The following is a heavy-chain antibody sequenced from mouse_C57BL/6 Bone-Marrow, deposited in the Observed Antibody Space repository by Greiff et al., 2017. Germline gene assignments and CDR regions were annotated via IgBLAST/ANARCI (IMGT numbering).Heavy chain of an antibody. CDR1: GYTFTDHT. CDR3: ARPRPYYGSSYGAMDD. J-gene: IGHJ4*01. Sequence: QVQLQQSDAELVKPGASVKISCKVSGYTFTDHTIHWMKQRPEQGLEWIGYIYPRDGSTKYNEKFKGKATLTADKSSSTAYMQRNSLTSEDSAVYFCARPRPYYGSSYGAMDDWGKGTSVTVSS. V-gene: IGHV1-78*01. CDR2: IYPRDGST. D-gene: IGHD1-1*01.